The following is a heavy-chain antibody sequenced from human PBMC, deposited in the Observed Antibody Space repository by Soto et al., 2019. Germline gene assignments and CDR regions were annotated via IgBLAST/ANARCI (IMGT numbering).Heavy chain of an antibody. CDR2: IYYSGST. CDR3: ARVATTPYGMDV. V-gene: IGHV4-39*01. Sequence: SETLSLTCTVSGGSISSSSYYWGWNRQPPGKGLEWIGSIYYSGSTYYNPSLKSRVTISVDTSKNQFSLKLSSVTAADTAVYYCARVATTPYGMDVWGQGTTVTVSS. CDR1: GGSISSSSYY. J-gene: IGHJ6*02. D-gene: IGHD4-17*01.